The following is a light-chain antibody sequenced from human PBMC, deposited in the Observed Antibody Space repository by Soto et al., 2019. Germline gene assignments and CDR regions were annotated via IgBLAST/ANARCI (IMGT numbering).Light chain of an antibody. J-gene: IGKJ2*01. CDR2: AAS. V-gene: IGKV1-39*01. CDR1: QSINIY. CDR3: QQSYRSQYT. Sequence: IQMTQSPSSLSASVGDRVTVTCRASQSINIYLNWYQQKPGKAPTLLIYAASSLQSGVPSRFSGGGSRTDFTLTISSLQAEYFATYLCQQSYRSQYTFGQGTKLEIK.